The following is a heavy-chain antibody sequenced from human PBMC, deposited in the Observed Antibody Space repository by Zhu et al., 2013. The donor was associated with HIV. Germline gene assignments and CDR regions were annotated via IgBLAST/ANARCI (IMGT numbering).Heavy chain of an antibody. CDR2: INPNSGST. Sequence: QVQLVQSGAEVKKPGASVKVSCKASGYSFTDNEINWVRQATGQGLEWMGWINPNSGSTGSAQKFQGRVSMTTNTSISTAYMELSSLRSEDTGVYYCVRDRNWDVSIASRFDPWGQGTLVIV. D-gene: IGHD2-21*01. J-gene: IGHJ4*01. V-gene: IGHV1-8*01. CDR1: GYSFTDNE. CDR3: VRDRNWDVSIASRFDP.